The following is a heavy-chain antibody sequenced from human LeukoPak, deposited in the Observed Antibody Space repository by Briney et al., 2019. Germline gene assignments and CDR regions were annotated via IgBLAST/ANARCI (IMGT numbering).Heavy chain of an antibody. Sequence: GGSLRLSCAASGFTFSSYSMNWVRQAPGKGLEWVSSISSSSSYIYYADSVKGRFTISRDNAKNSLHLQMNSLRAEDTAVYYCARVQTYSSSWYGDYFDYWGQGTLVTVSS. D-gene: IGHD6-13*01. CDR1: GFTFSSYS. J-gene: IGHJ4*02. CDR3: ARVQTYSSSWYGDYFDY. V-gene: IGHV3-21*01. CDR2: ISSSSSYI.